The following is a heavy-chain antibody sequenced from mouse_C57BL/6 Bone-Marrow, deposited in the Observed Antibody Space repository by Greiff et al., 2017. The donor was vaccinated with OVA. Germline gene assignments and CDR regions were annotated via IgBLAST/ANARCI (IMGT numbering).Heavy chain of an antibody. V-gene: IGHV1-47*01. CDR1: GYTFTTYP. J-gene: IGHJ2*01. D-gene: IGHD1-1*01. CDR2: FHPYNDDT. Sequence: QVQLQQSGAELVKPGASVKMCCKASGYTFTTYPIEWMKQNHGKSLEWIGNFHPYNDDTKYNEKFKGKATLTVEKSSSTVYLELSRLTSDDSAVYYCARRIYYYGSSYEEYFDYWGQGTTLTVSS. CDR3: ARRIYYYGSSYEEYFDY.